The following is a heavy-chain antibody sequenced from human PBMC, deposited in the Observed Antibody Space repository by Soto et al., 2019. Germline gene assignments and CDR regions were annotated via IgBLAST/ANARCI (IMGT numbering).Heavy chain of an antibody. V-gene: IGHV4-39*01. J-gene: IGHJ4*02. Sequence: QLQLQESGPGLVKPSETLSLTCNVSGGSISNSNYYWGWIRQPPWKGLEWVGSIYYTGKTYYTLSLNTPVTIPVHTSKTQCSLKLGSVTAANTAVYFCESHPIWLLLSDYWGTGTLVTVSS. CDR1: GGSISNSNYY. D-gene: IGHD3-22*01. CDR3: ESHPIWLLLSDY. CDR2: IYYTGKT.